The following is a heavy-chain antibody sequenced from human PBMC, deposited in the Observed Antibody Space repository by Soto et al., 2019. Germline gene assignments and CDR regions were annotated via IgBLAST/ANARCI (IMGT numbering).Heavy chain of an antibody. V-gene: IGHV3-21*01. J-gene: IGHJ4*02. CDR1: GFTFSSYS. Sequence: EVQLVESGGGLVKPGGSLRLSCAASGFTFSSYSMNWVRQAPGKGLEWVSSISSSSSYIYYADSVKGRFTSSRDNAKNSLYLQMNSLRAEDTAVYYCVRARSSSPIFDYWGQGTLVTVSS. CDR3: VRARSSSPIFDY. CDR2: ISSSSSYI. D-gene: IGHD6-6*01.